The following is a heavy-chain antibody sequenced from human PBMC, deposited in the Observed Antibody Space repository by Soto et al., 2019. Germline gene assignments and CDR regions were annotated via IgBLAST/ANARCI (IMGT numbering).Heavy chain of an antibody. CDR3: ARDFPRGFLEWSNYYGMDV. D-gene: IGHD3-3*01. CDR1: GFTFSSYW. V-gene: IGHV3-7*01. J-gene: IGHJ6*02. Sequence: EVQLVESGGGLVQPGGSLRLSCAASGFTFSSYWMSWVRQAPGKGLEWVANIKQDGSEKYYVDSVKGRFTISRDNAKNSLYLQMNSLRAEDTAVYYCARDFPRGFLEWSNYYGMDVWGQGTTVTVSS. CDR2: IKQDGSEK.